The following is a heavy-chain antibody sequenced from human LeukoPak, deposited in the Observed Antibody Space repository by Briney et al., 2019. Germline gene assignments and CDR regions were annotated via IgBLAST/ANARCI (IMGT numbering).Heavy chain of an antibody. Sequence: GGSLRLSCAASGFTFDTYDMNWVRRAPGKGLEWVSYISRSGGTLYYPDSVKGRFAISRDNTKSSLYLQMNSLRAEDTAIYYCARAGYSSGWYAFDSWGQGTLVTVSS. D-gene: IGHD6-19*01. CDR2: ISRSGGTL. CDR1: GFTFDTYD. J-gene: IGHJ4*02. V-gene: IGHV3-48*03. CDR3: ARAGYSSGWYAFDS.